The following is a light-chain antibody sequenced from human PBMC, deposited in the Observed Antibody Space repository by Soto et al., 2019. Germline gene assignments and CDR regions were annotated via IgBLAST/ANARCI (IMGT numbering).Light chain of an antibody. J-gene: IGLJ2*01. CDR1: SSDVGGYNY. V-gene: IGLV2-14*01. CDR2: DVT. Sequence: QSALTQPASVSGSPGQSITISCTGTSSDVGGYNYVSWYQQHPGKAPKLMIYDVTDRPSGVSNRFSGSKSGNTASLTISGLQAGDEADYYCSSYTSSSTLVLFGGGTKVTVL. CDR3: SSYTSSSTLVL.